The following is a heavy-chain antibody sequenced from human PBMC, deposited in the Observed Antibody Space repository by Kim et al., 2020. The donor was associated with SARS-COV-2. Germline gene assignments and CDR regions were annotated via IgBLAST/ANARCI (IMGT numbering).Heavy chain of an antibody. D-gene: IGHD3-10*01. Sequence: GGSLRLSCAASELTFSRYSMNWVRQAPGKGLEWVSTISRFSDYIYYAESVEGRFTISRDNAKNSVYLQMNSLRVDDTAMYYCARDLSLGRPGGFDYWGQG. J-gene: IGHJ4*02. CDR2: ISRFSDYI. CDR3: ARDLSLGRPGGFDY. CDR1: ELTFSRYS. V-gene: IGHV3-21*01.